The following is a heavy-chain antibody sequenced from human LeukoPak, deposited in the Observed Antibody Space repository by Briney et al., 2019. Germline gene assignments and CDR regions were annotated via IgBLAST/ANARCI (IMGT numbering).Heavy chain of an antibody. V-gene: IGHV4-4*07. J-gene: IGHJ5*02. Sequence: SETLSLTCTVSGGSISSYYWSWIRQPAGKGLEWIGRIYGSGSTNYNPSLKSRVTISVDTSKNQFSLKLSSVTAADTAVYYCAVGYSSSWYSGNWFDPWGQGTLVTVSS. CDR2: IYGSGST. D-gene: IGHD6-13*01. CDR3: AVGYSSSWYSGNWFDP. CDR1: GGSISSYY.